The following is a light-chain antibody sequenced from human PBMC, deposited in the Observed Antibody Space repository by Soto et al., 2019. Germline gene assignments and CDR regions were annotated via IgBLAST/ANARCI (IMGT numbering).Light chain of an antibody. J-gene: IGKJ4*01. CDR2: DAS. V-gene: IGKV1-5*01. CDR1: QSVSRY. Sequence: DLQMTQSPSSPSALVGDRITITFRASQSVSRYLNWYQHKPGTAPKLLIYDASILPSGVPSRFSGSGSGTEFTLTISSLQPDDFATYYCQQYNSYFPFGGGTKVDIK. CDR3: QQYNSYFP.